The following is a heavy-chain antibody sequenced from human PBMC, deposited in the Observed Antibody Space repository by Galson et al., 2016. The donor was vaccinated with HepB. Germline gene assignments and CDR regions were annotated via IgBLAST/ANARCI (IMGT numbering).Heavy chain of an antibody. CDR2: IRWNSGSI. D-gene: IGHD6-19*01. J-gene: IGHJ4*02. V-gene: IGHV3-9*01. Sequence: SLRLSCAASGFTLDHYALHWVRHAPGTGLEWVSGIRWNSGSIGYADSVKGRFTISRDNSKNTVYLQANSLRAEDTAVYYCGKRIPVAGSWGGGLDYWGQGTLVTVSS. CDR1: GFTLDHYA. CDR3: GKRIPVAGSWGGGLDY.